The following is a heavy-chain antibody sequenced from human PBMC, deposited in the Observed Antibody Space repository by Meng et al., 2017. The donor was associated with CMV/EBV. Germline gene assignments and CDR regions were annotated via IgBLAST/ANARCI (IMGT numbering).Heavy chain of an antibody. CDR1: GYTFTGYY. CDR2: INPNSGGT. J-gene: IGHJ4*02. Sequence: ASVKVSCKASGYTFTGYYMHWVRQAPGQGLEWMGWINPNSGGTNYAQKFQGRVTMTRDTSISTAYMELRSLRSDDTAVYYCARVEELVGWGGGEIKVPDYWGQGTLVTVSS. V-gene: IGHV1-2*02. D-gene: IGHD6-13*01. CDR3: ARVEELVGWGGGEIKVPDY.